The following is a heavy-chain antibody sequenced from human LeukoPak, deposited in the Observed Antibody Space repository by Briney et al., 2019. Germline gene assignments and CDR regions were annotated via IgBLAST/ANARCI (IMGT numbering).Heavy chain of an antibody. CDR3: ARQGGDGYNYY. D-gene: IGHD5-24*01. J-gene: IGHJ4*02. CDR2: IHHIGST. V-gene: IGHV4-39*01. Sequence: SETLSLTCTVSGDSSSSHSYFWGWIRQPPGKGLEWIGNIHHIGSTYYNPSLKSRVAISVDTSTNQFSLKLSSVTAADTAVYYCARQGGDGYNYYWGQGTLVTVSS. CDR1: GDSSSSHSYF.